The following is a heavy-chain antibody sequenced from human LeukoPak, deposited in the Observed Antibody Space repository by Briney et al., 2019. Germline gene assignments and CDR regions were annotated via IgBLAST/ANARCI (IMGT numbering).Heavy chain of an antibody. CDR2: IKQDGSEK. Sequence: GGSLRLSCAASGFTFSSYWMSWVRQAPGKGLEWVANIKQDGSEKYYVDSVKGRFTVSRDNAKNSLYLQMNSLRAEDTAVYYCARDGVRDWFDPWGQGTLVTVSS. J-gene: IGHJ5*02. V-gene: IGHV3-7*01. CDR3: ARDGVRDWFDP. CDR1: GFTFSSYW. D-gene: IGHD2-21*01.